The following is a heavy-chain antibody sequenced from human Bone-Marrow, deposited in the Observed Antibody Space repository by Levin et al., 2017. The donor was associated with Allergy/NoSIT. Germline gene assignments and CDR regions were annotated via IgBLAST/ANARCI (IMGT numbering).Heavy chain of an antibody. Sequence: SETLSLTCAVYGGSFSGYYWSWIRQPPGKGLEWIGEINHSGSTNYNPSLKSRVTISVDTSKNQFSLKLSSVTAADTAVYYCASILGGYCSGGSCSFGYFQHWGQGTLVTVSS. D-gene: IGHD2-15*01. CDR1: GGSFSGYY. J-gene: IGHJ1*01. V-gene: IGHV4-34*01. CDR3: ASILGGYCSGGSCSFGYFQH. CDR2: INHSGST.